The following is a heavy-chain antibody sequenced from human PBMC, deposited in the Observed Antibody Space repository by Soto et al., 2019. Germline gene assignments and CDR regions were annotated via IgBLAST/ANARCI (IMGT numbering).Heavy chain of an antibody. V-gene: IGHV4-61*01. D-gene: IGHD5-12*01. CDR2: IYYSGRT. CDR1: GGSVSSGSYY. CDR3: ARSGYDVYNFDY. Sequence: QVQLQESGPGLVKPSETLALTCTVSGGSVSSGSYYWSWIRQPPGKGLEWIGYIYYSGRTNYNPTLKGRVTISIDTSTNQFALKLSSVTAADTAVYYCARSGYDVYNFDYRGQGTLVTVSS. J-gene: IGHJ4*02.